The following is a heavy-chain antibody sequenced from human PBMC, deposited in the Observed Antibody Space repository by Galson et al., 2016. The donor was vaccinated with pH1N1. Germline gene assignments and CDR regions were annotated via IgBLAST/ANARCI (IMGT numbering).Heavy chain of an antibody. D-gene: IGHD3-22*01. Sequence: SVKVSCKASGGTFGSFGINWVRQAPGQGLEWMGGIIPIFNTAKYAQNFQGRVTITADESTTTAYMELSSLRSEDTAVYYCAREDYYDTDLSDWYFDLWGRGTLLTVSS. CDR2: IIPIFNTA. J-gene: IGHJ2*01. V-gene: IGHV1-69*13. CDR3: AREDYYDTDLSDWYFDL. CDR1: GGTFGSFG.